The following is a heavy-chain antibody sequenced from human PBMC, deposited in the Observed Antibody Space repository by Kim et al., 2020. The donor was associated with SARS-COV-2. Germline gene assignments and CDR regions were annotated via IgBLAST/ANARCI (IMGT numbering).Heavy chain of an antibody. CDR3: TRFLTMSGSYYYYYMDV. Sequence: GGSLRLSCTASGFTFGDYAMSWVRQAPGKGLEWVGFIRSKAYGGTTEYAASVKGRFTISRDDSKSIAYLQRNSLKTEDTAVYYCTRFLTMSGSYYYYYMDVWGKGTTVTVSS. CDR2: IRSKAYGGTT. CDR1: GFTFGDYA. D-gene: IGHD3-3*01. J-gene: IGHJ6*03. V-gene: IGHV3-49*04.